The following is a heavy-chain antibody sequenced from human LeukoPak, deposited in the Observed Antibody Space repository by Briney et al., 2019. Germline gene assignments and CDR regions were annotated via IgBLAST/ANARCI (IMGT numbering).Heavy chain of an antibody. J-gene: IGHJ6*02. Sequence: GGSLRLSCTASGFAFTNAWMTWVRQAPGKGLEWVSYISSSGSTIYYADFVKGRFTISRDNAKNSLYLQMNSLRAEDTAVYYCARDDLGTSYFYYGMDVWGQGTTVTVSS. D-gene: IGHD3/OR15-3a*01. V-gene: IGHV3-48*01. CDR3: ARDDLGTSYFYYGMDV. CDR1: GFAFTNAW. CDR2: ISSSGSTI.